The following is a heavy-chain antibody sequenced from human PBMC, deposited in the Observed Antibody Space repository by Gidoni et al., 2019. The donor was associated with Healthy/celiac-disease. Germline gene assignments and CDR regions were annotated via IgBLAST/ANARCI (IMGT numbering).Heavy chain of an antibody. CDR3: AKTGYGDYVSYFDY. V-gene: IGHV3-30*18. CDR1: GLPFSSYG. CDR2: ISNDGSNK. J-gene: IGHJ4*02. Sequence: QVQLVESGGGVVQPGRSLRLSCAPSGLPFSSYGMHWVSQAPGKGLEWVAVISNDGSNKYYAASVKGRFTISRDNSKNTLYLQMNSLRAEDTAVYYCAKTGYGDYVSYFDYWGQGTLVTVSS. D-gene: IGHD4-17*01.